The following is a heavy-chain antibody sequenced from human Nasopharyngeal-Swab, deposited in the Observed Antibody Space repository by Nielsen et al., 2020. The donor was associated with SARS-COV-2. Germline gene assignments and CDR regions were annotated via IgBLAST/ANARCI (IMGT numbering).Heavy chain of an antibody. Sequence: GESLKISCAASGFTFSSYSMNWVRQAPGKGLEWVSYISSSGSAIYYADSVKGRFTISRDNAKNSLYLQMNSLRDEDTAVYYCARAGIAARPGIDPWGQGTLVTVSS. D-gene: IGHD6-6*01. J-gene: IGHJ5*02. CDR1: GFTFSSYS. V-gene: IGHV3-48*02. CDR2: ISSSGSAI. CDR3: ARAGIAARPGIDP.